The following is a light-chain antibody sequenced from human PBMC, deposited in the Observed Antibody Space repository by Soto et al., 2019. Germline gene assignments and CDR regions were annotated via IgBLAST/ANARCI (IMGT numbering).Light chain of an antibody. CDR1: QSVTSNY. V-gene: IGKV3-20*01. CDR2: GAS. J-gene: IGKJ1*01. CDR3: QQYASSRT. Sequence: IVLTQSPGTLSLSPGERATLSCRDSQSVTSNYLAWYQQKPGQPPRLLIYGASTRATGIPDRFSGSGSGTDFTLTISRLEPEDFAVYYCQQYASSRTFGQGTSVEIK.